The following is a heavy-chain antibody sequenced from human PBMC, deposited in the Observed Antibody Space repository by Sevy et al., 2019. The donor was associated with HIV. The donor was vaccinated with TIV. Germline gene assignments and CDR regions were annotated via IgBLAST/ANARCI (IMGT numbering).Heavy chain of an antibody. D-gene: IGHD6-13*01. CDR1: GFTFSRYG. CDR2: IWYDGDNK. Sequence: GESLKISCAASGFTFSRYGMHWVRQTPGKGMEWVAGIWYDGDNKDYSDYGKGRFTISRDNSKNTVYLHMSSLRVEDTATDYCAKGIAASGHYFDSWGQGTLVTVSS. V-gene: IGHV3-33*06. CDR3: AKGIAASGHYFDS. J-gene: IGHJ4*02.